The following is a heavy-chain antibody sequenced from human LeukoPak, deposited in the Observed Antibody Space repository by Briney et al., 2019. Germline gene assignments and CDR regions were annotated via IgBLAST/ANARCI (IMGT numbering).Heavy chain of an antibody. Sequence: GGSLRLSCAASGFTVSSNYMTWVRQAPGKGLEWVSVIYSGGSTYYADSVKGRFTISRDNSNNTLYLQMNSLRAEDTAVYYCTTTTDHDYWGQGTLVTVSS. CDR1: GFTVSSNY. J-gene: IGHJ4*02. CDR3: TTTTDHDY. D-gene: IGHD5-12*01. V-gene: IGHV3-53*01. CDR2: IYSGGST.